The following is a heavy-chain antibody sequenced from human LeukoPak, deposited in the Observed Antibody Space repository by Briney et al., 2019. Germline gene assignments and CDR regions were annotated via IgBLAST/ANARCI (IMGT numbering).Heavy chain of an antibody. CDR1: GGSFSGDF. V-gene: IGHV4-34*01. CDR3: ARHDWGVVYWYFDL. CDR2: INHGGST. D-gene: IGHD7-27*01. Sequence: SETLSLTCAVYGGSFSGDFWSWIRQSPGKGLEWIGEINHGGSTTYNPSLQSRVTMSVDTSTNQISLKMTSVTAADTAVYYCARHDWGVVYWYFDLWGRGTLVTVSS. J-gene: IGHJ2*01.